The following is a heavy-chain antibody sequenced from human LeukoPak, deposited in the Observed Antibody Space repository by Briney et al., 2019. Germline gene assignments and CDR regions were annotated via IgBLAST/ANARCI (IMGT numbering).Heavy chain of an antibody. J-gene: IGHJ6*02. V-gene: IGHV4-30-4*08. CDR2: IYYSGST. Sequence: SETLSLTCTVSGGSISNTNYYWAWIRQPPGKGLEWIGYIYYSGSTYYNPSLKSRVTISVDTSKNQFSLKLSSVTAADTAVYYCAGYYDFWSGYPGMDVWGQGTTVTVSS. CDR3: AGYYDFWSGYPGMDV. CDR1: GGSISNTNYY. D-gene: IGHD3-3*01.